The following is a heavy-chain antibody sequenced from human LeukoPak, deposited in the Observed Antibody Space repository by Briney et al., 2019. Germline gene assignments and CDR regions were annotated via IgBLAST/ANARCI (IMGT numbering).Heavy chain of an antibody. CDR2: IGVGGGST. CDR1: GLTPVGFL. D-gene: IGHD4-11*01. CDR3: ARGDYSNAYRRYYYMDV. J-gene: IGHJ6*03. V-gene: IGHV3-64*01. Sequence: GGPLGLSWPASGLTPVGFLLHGFGKVQGRGLEFFQVIGVGGGSTYYANSVKGRFTISRDNSKNTLYLQMGSLRAEDMAVYYCARGDYSNAYRRYYYMDVWGKGTTVTVSS.